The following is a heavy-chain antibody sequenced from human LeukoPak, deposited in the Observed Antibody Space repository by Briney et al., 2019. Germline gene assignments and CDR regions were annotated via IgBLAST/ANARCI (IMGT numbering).Heavy chain of an antibody. D-gene: IGHD3-10*01. Sequence: GSLTLSCAASGFTFSGSAMHWVRQASGQGLEWVGRIRSKANSYATAYAASVKGRFTISRDDSKNTAYLQMNSLKTEDTAVYYCTTPRDYYGSGFYGMDVWGQGTTVTVSS. CDR3: TTPRDYYGSGFYGMDV. CDR2: IRSKANSYAT. CDR1: GFTFSGSA. V-gene: IGHV3-73*01. J-gene: IGHJ6*02.